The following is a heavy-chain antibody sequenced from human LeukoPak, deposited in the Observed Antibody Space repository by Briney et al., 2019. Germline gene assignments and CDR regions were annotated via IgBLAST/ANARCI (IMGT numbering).Heavy chain of an antibody. D-gene: IGHD3-3*01. CDR1: GGSISSGIYY. V-gene: IGHV4-61*02. Sequence: PSQTLSLTCTVSGGSISSGIYYWSWIRQPAGKGLERIGRIYTSGSTNYNPSLKSRVTISVDTSKNQFSLKLSSVTAADTAVYYCARDSAPPYYDFWSGYYIDYWGQGTLVTVSS. CDR3: ARDSAPPYYDFWSGYYIDY. CDR2: IYTSGST. J-gene: IGHJ4*02.